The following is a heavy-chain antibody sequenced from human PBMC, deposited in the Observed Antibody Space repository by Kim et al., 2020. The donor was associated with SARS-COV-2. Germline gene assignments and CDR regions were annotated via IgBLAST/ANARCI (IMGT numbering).Heavy chain of an antibody. V-gene: IGHV3-11*06. Sequence: GGSLRLSCAASGFTFSDYYMSWIRQAPGKGLKWVSYISSSSSYTNYADSVKGRFTISRDNAKNSLYLQMNSLRAEDTAVYYCARDAHRFTMIGPLHWFDPWGQGTLVTVSS. CDR1: GFTFSDYY. CDR3: ARDAHRFTMIGPLHWFDP. CDR2: ISSSSSYT. D-gene: IGHD3-22*01. J-gene: IGHJ5*02.